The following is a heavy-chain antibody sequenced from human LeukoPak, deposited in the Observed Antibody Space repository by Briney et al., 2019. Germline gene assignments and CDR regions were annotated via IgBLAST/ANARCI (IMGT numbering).Heavy chain of an antibody. J-gene: IGHJ6*03. CDR3: AKVMKGSERITMVRGLIIKTAGLYYMDV. D-gene: IGHD3-10*01. V-gene: IGHV3-23*01. CDR1: GFTFSSYA. Sequence: GGSLRLSCAASGFTFSSYAMSGVRQPPGKGLEGVSGISGRGGSTYYADSVSGRFTISRDNSKNTLYLKMSSLRAEDTAVYYCAKVMKGSERITMVRGLIIKTAGLYYMDVWGKGTTVTVSS. CDR2: ISGRGGST.